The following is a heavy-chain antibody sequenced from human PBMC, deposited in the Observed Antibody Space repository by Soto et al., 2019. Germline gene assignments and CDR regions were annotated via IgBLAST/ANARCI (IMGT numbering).Heavy chain of an antibody. V-gene: IGHV3-66*04. D-gene: IGHD1-26*01. CDR3: ARHVGFYWYFDL. CDR1: GFTVSGNY. CDR2: IYTDGRT. J-gene: IGHJ2*01. Sequence: EMQLVESGGGLVQPGGSLRLSCAASGFTVSGNYMGWVRQAPGKGLDWVSSIYTDGRTYYSDSVRGRFAISTDNSKDTLYLQMNNLRADDTAIYYWARHVGFYWYFDLWGRGTLVTVSS.